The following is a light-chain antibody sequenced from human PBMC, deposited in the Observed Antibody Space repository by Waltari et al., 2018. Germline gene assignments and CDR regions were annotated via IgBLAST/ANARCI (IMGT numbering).Light chain of an antibody. CDR3: CSYVGSNIYWV. CDR2: DIN. J-gene: IGLJ3*02. CDR1: SRHVGGYNY. V-gene: IGLV2-11*01. Sequence: QSALTQPRSVSGSPGQSVTISSPGTSRHVGGYNYVSWYQKHPDKAPKLIIYDINNRPSGVPERFSGSKSGNTASLTISGLQAEDEADYYCCSYVGSNIYWVFGGGTKLTVL.